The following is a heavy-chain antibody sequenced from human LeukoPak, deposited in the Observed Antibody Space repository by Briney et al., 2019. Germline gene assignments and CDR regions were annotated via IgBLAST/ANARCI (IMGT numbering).Heavy chain of an antibody. D-gene: IGHD6-19*01. V-gene: IGHV3-23*01. J-gene: IGHJ4*02. CDR3: AREQSGTRGWYTVDY. CDR1: GFTFSTYA. Sequence: PGGSLRLSCAASGFTFSTYAITWVRQGQGKGLEWVSAIRPDGDRTYYANSVRGRFTISRDNSKDTVYLQINGLRGEDTAVYYCAREQSGTRGWYTVDYWGQGTLVTVSS. CDR2: IRPDGDRT.